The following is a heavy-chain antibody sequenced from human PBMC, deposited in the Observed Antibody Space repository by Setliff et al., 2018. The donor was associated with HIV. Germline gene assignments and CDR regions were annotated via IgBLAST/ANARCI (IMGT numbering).Heavy chain of an antibody. J-gene: IGHJ6*03. V-gene: IGHV4-59*08. CDR1: GGSISSYY. CDR2: IYYSGST. D-gene: IGHD6-19*01. CDR3: ARSRESSGYYRDYYYYLDV. Sequence: SETLSLTCIVSGGSISSYYWSWIRQPPGKGLEWIGYIYYSGSTNYNPSLKSRIAILLDTSKNQFSLKLSSVTAADTAVYYCARSRESSGYYRDYYYYLDVWGKGTTVTV.